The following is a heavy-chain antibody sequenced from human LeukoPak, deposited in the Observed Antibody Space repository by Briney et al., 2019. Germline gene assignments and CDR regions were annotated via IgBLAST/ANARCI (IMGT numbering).Heavy chain of an antibody. Sequence: SVKVSCKASGGTFSSYAISWVRQAPGQGLEWMGRIIPILGIANYAQKFQGRVTITADKSTSTAYMELRSLRSDDTAVYYCARDSSSDIVVVVAATSKGYNWFDPWGQGTLVTVSS. D-gene: IGHD2-15*01. CDR2: IIPILGIA. V-gene: IGHV1-69*04. CDR1: GGTFSSYA. J-gene: IGHJ5*02. CDR3: ARDSSSDIVVVVAATSKGYNWFDP.